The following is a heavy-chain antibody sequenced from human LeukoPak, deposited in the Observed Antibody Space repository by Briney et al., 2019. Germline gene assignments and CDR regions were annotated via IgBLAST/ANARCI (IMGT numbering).Heavy chain of an antibody. CDR2: IYHSGST. D-gene: IGHD3-22*01. J-gene: IGHJ4*02. CDR3: ARGLGSSGYYPLRY. V-gene: IGHV4-39*07. Sequence: SETLSLTCTVSGGSISSSSYYWGWIRQPPGKGLEWIGSIYHSGSTYYNPSLKSRVTISVDTSKNQFSLKLSSVTAADTAVYYCARGLGSSGYYPLRYWGQGTLVTVSS. CDR1: GGSISSSSYY.